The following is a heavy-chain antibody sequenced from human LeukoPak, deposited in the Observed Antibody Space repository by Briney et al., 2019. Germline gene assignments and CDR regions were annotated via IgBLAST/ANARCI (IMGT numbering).Heavy chain of an antibody. CDR2: IIPIFGTA. Sequence: ASVKVSCKASGYTFTSYDISWVRQAPGQGLEWMGGIIPIFGTANYAQKFQGRVTITADASTSTAYMELSSLRSEDTAVYYCARDSAYYGSGNRAFDIWGQGTMVTVSS. D-gene: IGHD3-10*01. V-gene: IGHV1-69*13. CDR3: ARDSAYYGSGNRAFDI. CDR1: GYTFTSYD. J-gene: IGHJ3*02.